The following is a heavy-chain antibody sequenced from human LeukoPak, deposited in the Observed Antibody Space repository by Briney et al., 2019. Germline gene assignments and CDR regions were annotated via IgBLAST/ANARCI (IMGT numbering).Heavy chain of an antibody. D-gene: IGHD5-18*01. CDR1: GGSISSYY. CDR2: IYYSGST. V-gene: IGHV4-59*01. Sequence: SETLSLTCTVSGGSISSYYWSWIRQPPGKGLEWIGYIYYSGSTTYNPSLKSRVTISVDTSKNQFSLKLSSLTAADTAVYYCARFRVDTYWYFDLWGRGTLVTVPS. CDR3: ARFRVDTYWYFDL. J-gene: IGHJ2*01.